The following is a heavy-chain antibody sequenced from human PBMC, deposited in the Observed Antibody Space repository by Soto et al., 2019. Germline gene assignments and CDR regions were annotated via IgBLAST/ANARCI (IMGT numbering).Heavy chain of an antibody. Sequence: QVQLVQSGAEVKKPGSSVKVSCKASGGTFSSYTISWVRQAPGQGLEWMGRIIPILGIANYAQKFQGRVTITADKSTSTAYMELSSLRSEDTAVYYCARARDPIVGVVAANEGDFDLWGRGTLVTVSS. CDR2: IIPILGIA. D-gene: IGHD2-15*01. CDR3: ARARDPIVGVVAANEGDFDL. CDR1: GGTFSSYT. J-gene: IGHJ2*01. V-gene: IGHV1-69*02.